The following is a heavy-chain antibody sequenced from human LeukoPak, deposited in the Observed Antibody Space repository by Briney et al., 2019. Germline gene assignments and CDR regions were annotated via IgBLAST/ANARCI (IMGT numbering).Heavy chain of an antibody. V-gene: IGHV4-59*01. J-gene: IGHJ4*02. CDR2: IYYRGST. CDR3: ARLSGYSSGHYYSDY. Sequence: SETLSLTCTVSGGSISSDYWSWIRQPPGKGLEWIGYIYYRGSTNYNPSLKSRVTISVDMSKNQFSLKLSSVTAADTAVYYCARLSGYSSGHYYSDYWGQGTLVTVSS. CDR1: GGSISSDY. D-gene: IGHD3-22*01.